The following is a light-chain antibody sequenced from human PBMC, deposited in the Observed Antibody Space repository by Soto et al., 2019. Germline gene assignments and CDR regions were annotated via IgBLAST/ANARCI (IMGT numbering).Light chain of an antibody. CDR3: QQYKKWPPLT. CDR2: GAS. V-gene: IGKV3D-15*01. Sequence: EIVMTQSPATLSVSPGERATLSCRASQSVSSNLAWYQQKPGQAPRLLIYGASTRATGIPARFSGSGSGTEFSLTISSLQSEDFALYYCQQYKKWPPLTFGGGTKVDIK. J-gene: IGKJ4*01. CDR1: QSVSSN.